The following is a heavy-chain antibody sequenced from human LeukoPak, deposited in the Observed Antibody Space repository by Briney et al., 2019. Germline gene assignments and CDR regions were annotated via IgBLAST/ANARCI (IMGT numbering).Heavy chain of an antibody. CDR3: AKGVDDILTGYVDY. J-gene: IGHJ4*02. Sequence: GGSLRLSCAVSGITFSSYWMQWVRQDPGRGLLWVSRINTQGTYTNYADSVKGRFTISRDNAKNSLYLQMNSLRAEDTALYYCAKGVDDILTGYVDYWGQGTLVTVSS. CDR2: INTQGTYT. V-gene: IGHV3-74*01. D-gene: IGHD3-9*01. CDR1: GITFSSYW.